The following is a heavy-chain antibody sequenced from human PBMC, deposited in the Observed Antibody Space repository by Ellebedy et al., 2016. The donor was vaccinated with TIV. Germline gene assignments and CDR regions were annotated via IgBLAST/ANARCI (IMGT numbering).Heavy chain of an antibody. CDR3: ARRDKGGATMKAFDY. D-gene: IGHD1-26*01. Sequence: PGGSLRLSCAASGFTFSDYSMNRVRQAPGKGLEWLSYISSGSRTILYADSVKGRFTISRDNAKNSLYLQMKSLRAEDTAVYYCARRDKGGATMKAFDYWGQGTLVTVSS. J-gene: IGHJ4*02. CDR1: GFTFSDYS. V-gene: IGHV3-48*04. CDR2: ISSGSRTI.